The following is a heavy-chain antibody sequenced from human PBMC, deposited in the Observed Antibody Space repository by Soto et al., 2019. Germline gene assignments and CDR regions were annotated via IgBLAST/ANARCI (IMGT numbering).Heavy chain of an antibody. Sequence: EVQLLGSGGGLVQTGGSLRLSCASSGFTFSSYCMHWVRQAPGKGLVWVFRINSDGSSTSYAYSVKGRFTIYRDNAKNTLYLQMNSLIAEDTAVYYCVRTSLVVAAAAREDYWGQGTLVTVSS. D-gene: IGHD2-15*01. CDR3: VRTSLVVAAAAREDY. CDR2: INSDGSST. J-gene: IGHJ4*02. CDR1: GFTFSSYC. V-gene: IGHV3-74*01.